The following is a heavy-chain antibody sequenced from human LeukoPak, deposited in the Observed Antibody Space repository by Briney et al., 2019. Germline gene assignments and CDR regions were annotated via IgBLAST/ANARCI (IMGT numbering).Heavy chain of an antibody. V-gene: IGHV3-30*02. J-gene: IGHJ4*02. D-gene: IGHD3-3*01. CDR1: GSTFSSYG. CDR3: AKVGGVVIPGSY. CDR2: IRYDGSNK. Sequence: GGSLRLSCAASGSTFSSYGMHWVRRAPGKGLEWVAFIRYDGSNKYYADSVKGRFTISRDNSKNTLYLQMNSLRAEDTAVYFCAKVGGVVIPGSYWGQGTLVTISS.